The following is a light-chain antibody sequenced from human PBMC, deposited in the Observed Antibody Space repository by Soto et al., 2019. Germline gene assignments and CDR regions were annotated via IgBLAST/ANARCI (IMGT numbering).Light chain of an antibody. J-gene: IGLJ3*02. V-gene: IGLV2-11*01. CDR3: CSSAGTVTWV. CDR2: YIS. Sequence: QSALTQPRSVSGSPGQSVTISCTGTSSDFGAYNLVSWYQQYPGKAPKLMIYYISERPSGVPDRFSGSKSGNTASLTISGLQAEDEADYYCCSSAGTVTWVFGGGTKLTVL. CDR1: SSDFGAYNL.